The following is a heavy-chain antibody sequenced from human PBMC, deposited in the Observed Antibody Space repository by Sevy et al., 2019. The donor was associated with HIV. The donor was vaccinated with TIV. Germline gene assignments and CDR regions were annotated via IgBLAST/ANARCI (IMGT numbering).Heavy chain of an antibody. D-gene: IGHD1-1*01. CDR1: GGPMRSSGHY. V-gene: IGHV4-31*03. CDR2: IYYSGST. CDR3: ATPRTTPDRDYFDR. J-gene: IGHJ4*02. Sequence: SETLSLTCTVSGGPMRSSGHYWTWIRQHPGKGLELVGYIYYSGSTYYNPSLKSRLAISIDTSQNQLSLKLSSVTAADTAIYYCATPRTTPDRDYFDRWGQGILVTVS.